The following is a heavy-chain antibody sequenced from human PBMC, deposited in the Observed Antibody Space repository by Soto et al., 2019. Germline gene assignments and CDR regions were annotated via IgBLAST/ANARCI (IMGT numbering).Heavy chain of an antibody. D-gene: IGHD3-10*01. V-gene: IGHV3-23*01. Sequence: EVQLLESGGGLVQPGGSLRLSCAASGFTFISYAMNWVRQAPGKGLQWVSAISGGGDATFYADSVKGRFTISRDNSRNTVTLQMNGLGAADTAVYYCARKVPGSTTRPDYWYFDLWGRGTLVTVSS. J-gene: IGHJ2*01. CDR2: ISGGGDAT. CDR1: GFTFISYA. CDR3: ARKVPGSTTRPDYWYFDL.